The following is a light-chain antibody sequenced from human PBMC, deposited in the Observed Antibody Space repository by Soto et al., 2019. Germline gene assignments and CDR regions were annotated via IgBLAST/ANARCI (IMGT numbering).Light chain of an antibody. CDR3: QQLRMYPST. CDR1: QDIAIY. Sequence: IQLTQSPWSRSSSVGDRVTIACRAIQDIAIYLAWYQQKPGEAPKLLIYAASTLSGGVPSRFSGSGSGTDFALTITSLQAEDFATYYCQQLRMYPSTFGGGTKVDIK. J-gene: IGKJ4*01. V-gene: IGKV1-9*01. CDR2: AAS.